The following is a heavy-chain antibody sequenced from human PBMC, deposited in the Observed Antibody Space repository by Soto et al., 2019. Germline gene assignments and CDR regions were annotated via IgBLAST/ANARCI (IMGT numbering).Heavy chain of an antibody. D-gene: IGHD3-22*01. CDR2: IYYSGST. CDR3: ARHSRYYDSSGYYYAVVTFDY. CDR1: GGSISSGGYY. Sequence: SETLSLTCTVSGGSISSGGYYWSWIRQHPGKGLEWIGYIYYSGSTYYNPSLKSRVTISVDTSKNQFSLKLSSVTAADTAVYYCARHSRYYDSSGYYYAVVTFDYWGQGTLVTVSS. V-gene: IGHV4-39*01. J-gene: IGHJ4*02.